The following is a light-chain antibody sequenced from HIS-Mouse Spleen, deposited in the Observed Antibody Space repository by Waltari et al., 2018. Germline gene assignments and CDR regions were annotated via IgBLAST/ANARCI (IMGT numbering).Light chain of an antibody. V-gene: IGLV3-10*01. CDR3: YSTDSSGNHRV. CDR2: EDS. Sequence: SYVLTQPPSVSVSPGHTARITCSGDALPNKYXXXYQQNSGQAPVLVIYEDSKRPPGIPERFSGSSSXTXATLTISGAQVEDEADYYCYSTDSSGNHRVFGGGTKLTVL. CDR1: ALPNKY. J-gene: IGLJ2*01.